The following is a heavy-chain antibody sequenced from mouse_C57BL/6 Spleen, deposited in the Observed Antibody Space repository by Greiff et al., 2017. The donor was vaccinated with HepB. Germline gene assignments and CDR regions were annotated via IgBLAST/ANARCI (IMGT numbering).Heavy chain of an antibody. Sequence: QVQLKESGAELVKPGASVKMSCKASGYTFTSYWITWVKQRPGQGLEWIGDIYPGSGSTNYNEKFKSKATLTVDTSSSTAYMQLSSLTSEDSAVYYCAARQLRGGGYAMDYWGQGTSVTVSS. D-gene: IGHD3-2*02. CDR1: GYTFTSYW. CDR2: IYPGSGST. V-gene: IGHV1-55*01. J-gene: IGHJ4*01. CDR3: AARQLRGGGYAMDY.